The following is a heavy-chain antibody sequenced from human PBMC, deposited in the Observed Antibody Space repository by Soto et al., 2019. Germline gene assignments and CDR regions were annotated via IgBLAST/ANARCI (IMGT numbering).Heavy chain of an antibody. CDR3: ARDKITGLFDY. CDR1: GGSFSGYY. Sequence: QVQLQQWGAGLLKPSETLSLTCAVYGGSFSGYYWTWIRQPPGTGLEWIGEINHSGSTNYIPSLMSRVTISVDTSKNQFSLKLTSVTAADTAVYYCARDKITGLFDYWGQGTLVTVSS. J-gene: IGHJ4*02. V-gene: IGHV4-34*01. CDR2: INHSGST. D-gene: IGHD2-8*02.